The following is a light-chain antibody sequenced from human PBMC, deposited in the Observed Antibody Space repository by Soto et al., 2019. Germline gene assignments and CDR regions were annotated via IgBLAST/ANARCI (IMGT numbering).Light chain of an antibody. V-gene: IGLV2-14*01. Sequence: QSVLTQPASVSGSPGHSITISCTGTSSDVGAYNAVSWYQQHPGKVPKLMIYEVTNRPSGVSNRFSGSKSGNTASLTISGLQAEDEADYYCSSYTRSSTWVFGGGTKLTVL. CDR2: EVT. CDR1: SSDVGAYNA. CDR3: SSYTRSSTWV. J-gene: IGLJ3*02.